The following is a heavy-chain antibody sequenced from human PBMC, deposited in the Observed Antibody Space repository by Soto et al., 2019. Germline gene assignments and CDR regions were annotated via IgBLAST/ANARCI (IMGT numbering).Heavy chain of an antibody. D-gene: IGHD3-22*01. CDR1: GYSFAGYW. CDR2: IDPSDTQT. CDR3: ARQIYDSDTGPNFQYYFDS. V-gene: IGHV5-10-1*01. J-gene: IGHJ4*02. Sequence: PWESLKISCQGSGYSFAGYWITWVRQKPGKGLEWMGMIDPSDTQTYYSPSFRVHVTISATKSITTVFLQWSSLRASDTAMYYCARQIYDSDTGPNFQYYFDSWGQGTPVTVSS.